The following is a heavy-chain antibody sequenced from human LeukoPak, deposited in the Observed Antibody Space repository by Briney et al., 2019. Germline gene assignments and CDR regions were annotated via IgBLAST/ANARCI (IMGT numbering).Heavy chain of an antibody. D-gene: IGHD2-21*02. CDR2: IYSCGHI. Sequence: PGGSLTLSRTACGFTVISSYWSWVRQAPGKGLEWVSVIYSCGHIYYADAVKGRFTISRDTFKNILYLQMNSLRAEDTAVYYCARHCGGDPRNYYHAMDVSGHGTTFTVSS. J-gene: IGHJ6*02. CDR3: ARHCGGDPRNYYHAMDV. CDR1: GFTVISSY. V-gene: IGHV3-53*01.